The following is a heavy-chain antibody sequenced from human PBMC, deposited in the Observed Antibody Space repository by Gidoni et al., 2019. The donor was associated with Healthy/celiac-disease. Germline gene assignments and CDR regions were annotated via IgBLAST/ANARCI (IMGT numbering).Heavy chain of an antibody. Sequence: EVQLVQTGAEVTKPGASLRISYKGSGYSFTGYSISWVRQMPGKGLEWMGRIDPSDSYTNYSPSFQGHVTISADKSISTAYLQWSSLKASDTAMYYCARHPVVRAFDIWGQGTMVTVSS. CDR3: ARHPVVRAFDI. CDR1: GYSFTGYS. D-gene: IGHD2-21*01. J-gene: IGHJ3*02. CDR2: IDPSDSYT. V-gene: IGHV5-10-1*01.